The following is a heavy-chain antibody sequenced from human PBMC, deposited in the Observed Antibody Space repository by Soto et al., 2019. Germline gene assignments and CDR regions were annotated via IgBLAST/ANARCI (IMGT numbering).Heavy chain of an antibody. CDR3: AKRRGAGGHFDY. V-gene: IGHV3-30-3*01. D-gene: IGHD2-15*01. Sequence: GGSLRLSCAASGFTFYSYAIHWVRQAPGKGLEWVAVISYDGSNKYYADSVKGRFTISRDNSKNTLYLQMNSLRADDTAVYYCAKRRGAGGHFDYWGQGALVTVSS. CDR2: ISYDGSNK. J-gene: IGHJ4*02. CDR1: GFTFYSYA.